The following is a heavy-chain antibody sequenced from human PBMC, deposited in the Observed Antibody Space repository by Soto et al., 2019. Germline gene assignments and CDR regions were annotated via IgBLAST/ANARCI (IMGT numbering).Heavy chain of an antibody. V-gene: IGHV5-10-1*01. Sequence: PGESLKISCKGSGYSFTSYWISWVRQMPGKGLEWMGRIDPSDSYTNYSPSFQGHVTISADKSISTAYLQWSSLKASDTAMYYCARYLRDSSSWYKYYYYYGMDVWGQGTTVTVSS. D-gene: IGHD6-13*01. J-gene: IGHJ6*02. CDR1: GYSFTSYW. CDR2: IDPSDSYT. CDR3: ARYLRDSSSWYKYYYYYGMDV.